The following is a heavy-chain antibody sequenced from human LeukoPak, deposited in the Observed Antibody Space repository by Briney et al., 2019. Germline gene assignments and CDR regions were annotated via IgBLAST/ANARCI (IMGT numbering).Heavy chain of an antibody. J-gene: IGHJ6*02. CDR1: GFPFSSYA. CDR3: VRGYSFGPYGMDV. V-gene: IGHV3-64D*09. CDR2: ISDSGGST. Sequence: GGSLRLSCSASGFPFSSYAMHWVRQAPGKGLEYVSAISDSGGSTYYADSVKGRFAISRDNSKNTLYLQMSSLRAEDTAVYFCVRGYSFGPYGMDVWGQGTTVTVSS. D-gene: IGHD2-15*01.